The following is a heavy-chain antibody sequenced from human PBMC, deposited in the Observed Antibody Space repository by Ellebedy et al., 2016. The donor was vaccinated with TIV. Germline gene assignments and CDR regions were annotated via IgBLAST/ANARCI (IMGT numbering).Heavy chain of an antibody. D-gene: IGHD3-22*01. V-gene: IGHV4-4*07. CDR3: ARVRYYYDSSGLHPAQYDAFDI. CDR1: GGSISSYY. J-gene: IGHJ3*02. Sequence: SETLSLXXTVSGGSISSYYWSWIRQPAGKGLEWIGRIYTSGSTNYNPSLKSRVTMSVDTSKNQFSLKLSSVTAADTAVYYCARVRYYYDSSGLHPAQYDAFDIWGQGTMVTVSS. CDR2: IYTSGST.